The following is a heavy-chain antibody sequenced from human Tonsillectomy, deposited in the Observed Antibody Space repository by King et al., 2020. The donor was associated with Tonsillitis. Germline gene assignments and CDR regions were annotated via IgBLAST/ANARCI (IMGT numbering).Heavy chain of an antibody. CDR2: IIPILGTT. D-gene: IGHD3-16*01. Sequence: QLVQSGAEVKKPGSSVKVSCKASGGPVSSFAISWVRQAPGQGLEWMGRIIPILGTTNYAQKFKGRISITADKSTSTVYMELSSLRSEDTAVYYCARVPAAYITSWGGYYSSYYMDVWAKGTTVTVSS. CDR1: GGPVSSFA. J-gene: IGHJ6*03. V-gene: IGHV1-69*04. CDR3: ARVPAAYITSWGGYYSSYYMDV.